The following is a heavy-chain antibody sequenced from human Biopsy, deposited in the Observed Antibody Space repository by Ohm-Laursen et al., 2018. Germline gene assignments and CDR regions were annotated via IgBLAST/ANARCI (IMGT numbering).Heavy chain of an antibody. CDR3: ARADPPLFYYGSGSSNWFDP. CDR2: MNPDSGNT. CDR1: GYTFTSYE. Sequence: SSVKVPCKTSGYTFTSYEINWVRQATGQGLEWMGWMNPDSGNTGYAQNFQGRVTMTRNTSISTAYMELSSLRSEDTAVYFCARADPPLFYYGSGSSNWFDPWGQGTLVTVSS. D-gene: IGHD3-10*01. V-gene: IGHV1-8*01. J-gene: IGHJ5*02.